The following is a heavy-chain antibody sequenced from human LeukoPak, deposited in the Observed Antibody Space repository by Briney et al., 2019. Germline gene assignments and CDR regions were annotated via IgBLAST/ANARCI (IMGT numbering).Heavy chain of an antibody. D-gene: IGHD1-26*01. Sequence: PGGSLRLSCAASGSTFSSYGMHWVRQAPGKGLEWVAVIWYDGSNKYYADSVKGRFTISRDNSKNTLYLQMNSLRAEDTAVYYCAKGGPWELHAFDYWGQGTLVTVSS. J-gene: IGHJ4*02. CDR3: AKGGPWELHAFDY. V-gene: IGHV3-33*06. CDR1: GSTFSSYG. CDR2: IWYDGSNK.